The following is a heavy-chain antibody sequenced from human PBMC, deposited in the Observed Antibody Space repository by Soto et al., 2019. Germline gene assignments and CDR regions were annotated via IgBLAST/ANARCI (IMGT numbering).Heavy chain of an antibody. V-gene: IGHV4-30-2*01. D-gene: IGHD2-2*01. CDR3: ARSLVPAAVWFDP. CDR1: GGSIRNGGYP. Sequence: PSETLSLTYAVSGGSIRNGGYPWSWIRQTPGKGLEWIGYIYHSGSTYYNPSLKSRVTISVDRSKNQFSLKLSSVTAADTAVYYCARSLVPAAVWFDPWGQGTLVTVSS. CDR2: IYHSGST. J-gene: IGHJ5*02.